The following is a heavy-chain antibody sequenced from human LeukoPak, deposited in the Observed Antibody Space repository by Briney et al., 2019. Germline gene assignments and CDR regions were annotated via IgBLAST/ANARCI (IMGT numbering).Heavy chain of an antibody. CDR2: INHSGST. CDR3: ARRAYCGGDCYAFDI. J-gene: IGHJ3*02. V-gene: IGHV4-34*01. CDR1: GGSFSSYY. Sequence: SETLSLTCAVYGGSFSSYYWSWIRQPPGQGLEWIGEINHSGSTNYNPSLKSRVTISVDTSKNQFSLKLSSVTAADTAVYYCARRAYCGGDCYAFDIWGQGTMDTVSS. D-gene: IGHD2-21*02.